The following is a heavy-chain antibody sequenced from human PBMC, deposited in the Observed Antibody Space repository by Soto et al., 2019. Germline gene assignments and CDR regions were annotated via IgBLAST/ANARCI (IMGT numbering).Heavy chain of an antibody. CDR1: GFTFSGSA. Sequence: GGSLRLSCAASGFTFSGSAMHWVRQASGKGLEWVGRIRSKANSYATAYAASVKGRFTISRDDSKNTAYLQMNSLKTEDTAVYYCTRHGSTVTTYYYGMDVWGQGTTVTVSS. D-gene: IGHD4-17*01. CDR2: IRSKANSYAT. J-gene: IGHJ6*02. V-gene: IGHV3-73*01. CDR3: TRHGSTVTTYYYGMDV.